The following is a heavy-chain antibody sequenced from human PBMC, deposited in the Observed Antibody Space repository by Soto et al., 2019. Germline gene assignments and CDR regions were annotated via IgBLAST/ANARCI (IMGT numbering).Heavy chain of an antibody. Sequence: SETLSLTCTVSGGSISSSSYYWGWIRQPPGKGLEWIGSIYYSGSTYYNPSLKSRVTISRDNAENSVYLEMDSLRAEDTALYYCARDVDADFRTDFDYWGRGTLVTVSS. D-gene: IGHD4-17*01. CDR2: IYYSGST. CDR3: ARDVDADFRTDFDY. V-gene: IGHV4-39*07. J-gene: IGHJ4*02. CDR1: GGSISSSSYY.